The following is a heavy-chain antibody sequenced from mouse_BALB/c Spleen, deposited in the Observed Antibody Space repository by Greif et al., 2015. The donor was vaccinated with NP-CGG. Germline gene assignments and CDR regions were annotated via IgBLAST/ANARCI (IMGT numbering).Heavy chain of an antibody. J-gene: IGHJ3*01. CDR2: IDPTNGRT. Sequence: QVQLQQSGAELVKPGASVKLSCKASGYTFTSYRMHWVKQRPGQGLEWIGEIDPTNGRTNYNERFKSKATLTVDTSSSTAYMQLSSLTSEDSAVFYCANPHYYCYGFAYWGQGTLVTVSA. V-gene: IGHV1S81*02. D-gene: IGHD1-2*01. CDR3: ANPHYYCYGFAY. CDR1: GYTFTSYR.